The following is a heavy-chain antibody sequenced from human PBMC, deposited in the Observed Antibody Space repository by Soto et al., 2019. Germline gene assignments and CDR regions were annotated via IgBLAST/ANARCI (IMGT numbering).Heavy chain of an antibody. Sequence: QVQLVQSGAEVKKPGSSVKVSCKASGGTFSSYAISCVRQAPGQGHEWMGGIIPILGTANYAQKFQGRVTITADESSSRAYREPSRLSSEDTGAYYCATNARLFLGYFTRTSCYYYYGMHVWGQGTTVVVS. V-gene: IGHV1-69*01. D-gene: IGHD2-2*01. CDR2: IIPILGTA. J-gene: IGHJ6*02. CDR1: GGTFSSYA. CDR3: ATNARLFLGYFTRTSCYYYYGMHV.